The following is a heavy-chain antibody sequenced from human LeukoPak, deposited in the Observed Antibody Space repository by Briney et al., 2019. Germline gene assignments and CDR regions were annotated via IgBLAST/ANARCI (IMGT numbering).Heavy chain of an antibody. CDR3: AKGIYYGMDV. Sequence: PGGSLRLSCAASGFTFYDYAMHWVRQAPGKGLEWVSLISGDGASTYYADSVKGRFTISRDNGKNSLYLQMNSLRTEDTALYYCAKGIYYGMDVWGQGTTVTVSS. CDR1: GFTFYDYA. CDR2: ISGDGAST. V-gene: IGHV3-43*02. J-gene: IGHJ6*02.